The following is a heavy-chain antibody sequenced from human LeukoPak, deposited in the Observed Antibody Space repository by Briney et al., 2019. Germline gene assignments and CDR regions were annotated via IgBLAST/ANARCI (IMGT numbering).Heavy chain of an antibody. Sequence: GASVKVSCKASGYTFTSYGISWVRQAPGQGLEWMGWISAYNGNTNYAQKLQGRVTMTTDTSTSTAYMELRSLRSDDTAVYYCARDMGIQLWLLLDYWGQGTLVTVSS. CDR1: GYTFTSYG. V-gene: IGHV1-18*01. D-gene: IGHD5-18*01. CDR2: ISAYNGNT. CDR3: ARDMGIQLWLLLDY. J-gene: IGHJ4*02.